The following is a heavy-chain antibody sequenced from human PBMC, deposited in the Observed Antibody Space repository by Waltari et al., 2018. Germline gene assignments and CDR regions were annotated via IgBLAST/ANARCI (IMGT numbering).Heavy chain of an antibody. D-gene: IGHD4-17*01. V-gene: IGHV4-39*07. Sequence: QLQESGPGLVKPSQTLSLTCTVSGGSISSGGYYWGWIRQPPGKGLEWIGSIYHSGSTYYNPSLKSRVTISVDTSKNQFSLKLSSVTAADTAVYYCARRSDGDYPFDYWGQGTLVTVSS. CDR2: IYHSGST. CDR1: GGSISSGGYY. CDR3: ARRSDGDYPFDY. J-gene: IGHJ4*02.